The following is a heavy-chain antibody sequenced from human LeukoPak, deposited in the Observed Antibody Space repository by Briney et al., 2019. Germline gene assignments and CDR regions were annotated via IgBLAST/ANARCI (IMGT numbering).Heavy chain of an antibody. J-gene: IGHJ4*02. Sequence: SETLSLTCTVSGGSISSSSYYWGWIRQPPGKGLEWIGSIYYSGSTYYNPSLKSRVTISVDTSKNQFSLKLSSVTAADTAVYYCARQWKDFDYWGQGTLVTVSS. CDR2: IYYSGST. D-gene: IGHD1-1*01. CDR3: ARQWKDFDY. V-gene: IGHV4-39*01. CDR1: GGSISSSSYY.